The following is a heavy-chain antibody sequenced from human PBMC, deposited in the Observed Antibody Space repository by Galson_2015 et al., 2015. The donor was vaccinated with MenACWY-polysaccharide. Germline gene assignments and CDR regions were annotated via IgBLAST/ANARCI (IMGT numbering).Heavy chain of an antibody. CDR1: GFTFSSYA. Sequence: SLRLSCAASGFTFSSYAMSWVRQAPGKGLEWVSVIYSGGSTYYADSVKGRFTISRDNSKNTLYLQMNSLRAEDTAVYYCARAKVLLWFGAFDYWGQGTLVTVSS. CDR2: IYSGGST. V-gene: IGHV3-53*01. D-gene: IGHD3-10*01. CDR3: ARAKVLLWFGAFDY. J-gene: IGHJ4*02.